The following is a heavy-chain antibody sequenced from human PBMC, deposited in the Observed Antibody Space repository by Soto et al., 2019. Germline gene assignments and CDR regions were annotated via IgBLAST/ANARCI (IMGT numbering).Heavy chain of an antibody. CDR3: AKDFGSYYDSSGYHAFDY. CDR1: GFTFSSYA. D-gene: IGHD3-22*01. CDR2: ISYDGSNK. J-gene: IGHJ4*02. V-gene: IGHV3-30-3*01. Sequence: QVQLVESGGGVVQPGRSLRLSCAASGFTFSSYAMHWVRQAPGKGLEWVAVISYDGSNKYYADSVKGRFTISRDNSKNTLYLQMNSLRAEDTAVYYCAKDFGSYYDSSGYHAFDYWGQGTLVTVSS.